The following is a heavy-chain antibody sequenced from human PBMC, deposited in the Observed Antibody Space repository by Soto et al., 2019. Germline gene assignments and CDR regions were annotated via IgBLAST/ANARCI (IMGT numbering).Heavy chain of an antibody. CDR2: INSDGSST. D-gene: IGHD1-7*01. J-gene: IGHJ4*02. CDR1: GFTFSSYW. V-gene: IGHV3-74*01. CDR3: ARVAPTGAIAY. Sequence: GGSLRLSCAACGFTFSSYWMHWVRQAPGKGLVWVSRINSDGSSTSYADSVKGRFTISRDNAKNTLYLQMNSLRAEDTAVYYCARVAPTGAIAYWGQGTLVTVSS.